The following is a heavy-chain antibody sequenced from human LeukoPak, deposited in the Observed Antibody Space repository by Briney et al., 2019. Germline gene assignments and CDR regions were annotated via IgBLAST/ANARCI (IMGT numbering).Heavy chain of an antibody. CDR2: IIPIFGTA. J-gene: IGHJ5*02. Sequence: GASVKVSCKASGGTFSSYAISWVRQAPGQGLEWMGGIIPIFGTANYAQKFQGRVTITADESTSTAYMELSSLRSEDTAVYYYARDVEGSPDPWGQGTLVTVSS. V-gene: IGHV1-69*13. D-gene: IGHD5-24*01. CDR3: ARDVEGSPDP. CDR1: GGTFSSYA.